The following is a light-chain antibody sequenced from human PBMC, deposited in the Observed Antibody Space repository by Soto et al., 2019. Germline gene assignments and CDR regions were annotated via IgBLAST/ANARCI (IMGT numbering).Light chain of an antibody. Sequence: QSALTQPASLSGSPGQSITVSCTGTSSDVGGYKYVSWYQQHPDKAPKLMIYDVSNRPSGVSNRFSGSKSGNTASLTISGLQAEDEADYYCSSYKSSSTYVFGTGTKVTVL. CDR3: SSYKSSSTYV. J-gene: IGLJ1*01. CDR1: SSDVGGYKY. V-gene: IGLV2-14*01. CDR2: DVS.